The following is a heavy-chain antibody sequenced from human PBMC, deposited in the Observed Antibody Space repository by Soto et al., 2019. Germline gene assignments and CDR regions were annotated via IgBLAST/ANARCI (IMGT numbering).Heavy chain of an antibody. CDR3: ASGSQEA. D-gene: IGHD3-10*01. J-gene: IGHJ5*02. CDR1: VLPFSSSA. Sequence: PGGSLRLSCAASVLPFSSSALGWVRQAPGKGLEWVSSIIGNGDSPFYVDSVKGRFTVSTDSSKSTLFLQMDSLRAEDTAVYFCASGSQEAWGQGTLVTVSS. CDR2: IIGNGDSP. V-gene: IGHV3-23*01.